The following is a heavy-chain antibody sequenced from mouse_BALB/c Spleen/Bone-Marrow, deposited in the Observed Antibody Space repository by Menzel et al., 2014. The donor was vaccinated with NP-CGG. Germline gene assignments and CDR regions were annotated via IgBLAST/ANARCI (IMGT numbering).Heavy chain of an antibody. D-gene: IGHD2-12*01. CDR1: GCTFTSYW. CDR3: ARWGDDGTFDY. Sequence: QVQLKESGAELAKPGASVKMSCKASGCTFTSYWMHWVKQRPGQGLEWIGYINPSTGYTEYNQKFKDKATLTADKSSSTAYMQLSSLTSEDSAVYYCARWGDDGTFDYWGQGTTLTVSS. J-gene: IGHJ2*01. V-gene: IGHV1-7*01. CDR2: INPSTGYT.